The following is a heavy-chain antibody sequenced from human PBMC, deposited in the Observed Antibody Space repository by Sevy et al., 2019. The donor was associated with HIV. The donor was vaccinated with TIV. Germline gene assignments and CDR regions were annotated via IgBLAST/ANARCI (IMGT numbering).Heavy chain of an antibody. J-gene: IGHJ4*02. Sequence: ASVKVSCKASGGTFSSYAISWVRQAPGQGLEWMGRIIPILGIANYAQKFQGRVTITAAKSTSTAYMGLSSLRSEDTAVYYCAAASRDGYNFTSFDYWGQGTLVTVSS. D-gene: IGHD5-12*01. V-gene: IGHV1-69*04. CDR3: AAASRDGYNFTSFDY. CDR2: IIPILGIA. CDR1: GGTFSSYA.